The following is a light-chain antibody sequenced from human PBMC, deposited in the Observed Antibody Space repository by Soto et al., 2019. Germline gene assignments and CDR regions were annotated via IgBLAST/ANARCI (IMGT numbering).Light chain of an antibody. Sequence: QSVLTQPASVSGSPGQSVTISCAGASRDVTDSDSVSWYQHRPGEAPELKILDFTYRPSGVSDRFSGSLSADTASLTISGLQVEDERDYYCVSYTNPGTYVFGPGTKVTVL. CDR3: VSYTNPGTYV. V-gene: IGLV2-14*03. J-gene: IGLJ1*01. CDR1: SRDVTDSDS. CDR2: DFT.